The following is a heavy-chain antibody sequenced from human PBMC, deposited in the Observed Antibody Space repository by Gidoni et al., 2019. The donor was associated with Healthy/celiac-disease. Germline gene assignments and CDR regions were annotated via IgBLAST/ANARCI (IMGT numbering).Heavy chain of an antibody. J-gene: IGHJ4*02. CDR3: AKSGQYGDYLYYFDY. CDR1: GFTFDDYA. CDR2: ICWNSGSI. Sequence: VQLVASWGGLVQPGRSLRLACAASGFTFDDYAMHWVSGICWNSGSIGYADSVKGRFTISRDNAKNSLYLQMNSLRAEDTALYYCAKSGQYGDYLYYFDYWGQGTLVTVSS. V-gene: IGHV3-9*01. D-gene: IGHD4-17*01.